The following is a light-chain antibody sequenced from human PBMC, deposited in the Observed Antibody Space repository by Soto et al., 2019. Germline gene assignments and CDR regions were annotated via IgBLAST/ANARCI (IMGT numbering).Light chain of an antibody. V-gene: IGLV2-23*01. CDR1: STDVGSHDL. CDR3: CSYAGSSALL. Sequence: QSALAQPASVSGSPGQSITISCTGISTDVGSHDLVSWYKHPPGKAPKLIIYEGSKRPSGVSNRFSGSKSGNTASLTIYWLQAEDEADYYCCSYAGSSALLFGGGTKVTVL. J-gene: IGLJ2*01. CDR2: EGS.